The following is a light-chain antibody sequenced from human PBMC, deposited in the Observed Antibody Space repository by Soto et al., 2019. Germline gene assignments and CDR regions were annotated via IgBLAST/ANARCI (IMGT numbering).Light chain of an antibody. CDR3: SSFRV. Sequence: QSVLAQPSSASGSPGQSVTISCTGTSSDVGGYNYVSWYQQHPGKAPKLMIYEVSKRPSGVPDRFSGSKSGNTASLTVSALQAEDEADYYCSSFRVFGTGTKVTVL. CDR1: SSDVGGYNY. CDR2: EVS. V-gene: IGLV2-8*01. J-gene: IGLJ1*01.